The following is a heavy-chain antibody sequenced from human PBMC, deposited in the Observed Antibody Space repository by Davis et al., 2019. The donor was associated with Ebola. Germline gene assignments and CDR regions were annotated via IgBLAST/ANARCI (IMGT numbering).Heavy chain of an antibody. Sequence: GESLKIPCAASGSTFSNYAMSWVRQAPGKGPEWVPTISSTGGTTYYADSVKGRFTISRDNSKNTLYLQMNSLRAEDTAVYYCASRMTLGHLGYFAFWGQGTLATVSS. CDR1: GSTFSNYA. J-gene: IGHJ4*02. V-gene: IGHV3-23*01. CDR3: ASRMTLGHLGYFAF. D-gene: IGHD1-14*01. CDR2: ISSTGGTT.